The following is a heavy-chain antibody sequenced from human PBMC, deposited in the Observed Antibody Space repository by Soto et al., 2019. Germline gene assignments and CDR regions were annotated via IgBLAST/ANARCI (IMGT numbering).Heavy chain of an antibody. D-gene: IGHD5-12*01. CDR3: ARDKYGGYDGHFDD. Sequence: XETLSRRCTVSVGSITSYDWGWIRQPPEKGLEWIGYIYYSGSTNYNPSLKSRVTISVDRSKNQFSLKLTSVTAADTAVYYCARDKYGGYDGHFDDWGQGTLVTVSS. J-gene: IGHJ4*02. V-gene: IGHV4-59*01. CDR1: VGSITSYD. CDR2: IYYSGST.